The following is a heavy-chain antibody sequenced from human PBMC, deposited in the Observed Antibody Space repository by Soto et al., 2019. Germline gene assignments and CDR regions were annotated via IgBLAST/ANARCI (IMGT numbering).Heavy chain of an antibody. CDR2: IYRTGSS. D-gene: IGHD1-7*01. CDR3: ASRDPGTSVDY. CDR1: GGSFTSNNW. Sequence: PSETLSLTCAVSGGSFTSNNWWTWVRQPPGQGLEWIGEIYRTGSSNYNPSLKSRVTISLDKSENQFSLKVTSLTAADTAVYYCASRDPGTSVDYWGQGTLVTVSS. V-gene: IGHV4-4*02. J-gene: IGHJ4*02.